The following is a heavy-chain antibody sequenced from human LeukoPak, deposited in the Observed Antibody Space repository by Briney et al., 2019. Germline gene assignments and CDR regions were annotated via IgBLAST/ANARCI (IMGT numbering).Heavy chain of an antibody. V-gene: IGHV4-39*01. CDR1: GGSISSGSYY. CDR3: ARNRYYYGSGNYGVPNWFDP. D-gene: IGHD3-10*01. J-gene: IGHJ5*02. Sequence: PSETLSLTCTVSGGSISSGSYYWSWIRQPAGKGLEWIGRIYYSGSTYYNPSLKSRVTISVDTSKNQFSLKLSSVTAADTAVYYCARNRYYYGSGNYGVPNWFDPWGQGTLVTVSS. CDR2: IYYSGST.